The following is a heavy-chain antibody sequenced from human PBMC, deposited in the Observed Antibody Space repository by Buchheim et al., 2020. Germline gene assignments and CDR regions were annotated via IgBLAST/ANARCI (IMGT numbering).Heavy chain of an antibody. Sequence: QVQLVQSGAEVKKPGASVKVSCKASGYTFTSYDINWVRQATGQGLEWMGWMNPNSGNTGYAQKFQGRVTMTRNTSISTAYMELSSLRSEDTAVYYCARGYCSSTSCYAHLYYYYYGMDVWGQGT. CDR2: MNPNSGNT. CDR1: GYTFTSYD. CDR3: ARGYCSSTSCYAHLYYYYYGMDV. J-gene: IGHJ6*02. V-gene: IGHV1-8*01. D-gene: IGHD2-2*01.